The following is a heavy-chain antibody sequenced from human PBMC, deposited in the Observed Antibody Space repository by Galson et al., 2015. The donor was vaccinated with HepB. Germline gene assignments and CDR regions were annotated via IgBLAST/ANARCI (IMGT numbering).Heavy chain of an antibody. Sequence: SLRLSCAASGFTFSSYSMNWVRQAPGKGLEWVSSISSSSSYIYYADSVKGRFTISRDNAKNSLYLQMNSLRAEDTAVYYCAREPEGAAGPPDYWGQGTLVTVPP. CDR3: AREPEGAAGPPDY. CDR2: ISSSSSYI. V-gene: IGHV3-21*01. CDR1: GFTFSSYS. J-gene: IGHJ4*02. D-gene: IGHD6-13*01.